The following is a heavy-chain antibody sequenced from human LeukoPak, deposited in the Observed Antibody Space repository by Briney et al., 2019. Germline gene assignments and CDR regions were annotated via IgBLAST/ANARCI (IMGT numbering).Heavy chain of an antibody. V-gene: IGHV4-38-2*02. CDR1: GYSISSGYY. CDR3: AREDLTVVTPVRWFDP. J-gene: IGHJ5*02. CDR2: IYHSGST. D-gene: IGHD4-23*01. Sequence: PSETLSLTCTVSGYSISSGYYWGWIRQPPGKGLEWIGSIYHSGSTYYNPSLKSRVTISVDTSKNQFSLKLSSVTAADTAVYYCAREDLTVVTPVRWFDPWGQGTLVTVSS.